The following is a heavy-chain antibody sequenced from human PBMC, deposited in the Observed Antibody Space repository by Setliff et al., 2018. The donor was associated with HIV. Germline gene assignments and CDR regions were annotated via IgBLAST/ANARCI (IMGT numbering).Heavy chain of an antibody. J-gene: IGHJ6*03. CDR1: GVSTSSSSYY. CDR2: VYYSGST. D-gene: IGHD1-26*01. CDR3: ARGQDLGATWTGYYYYYMDV. Sequence: PSETLSLTCTVSGVSTSSSSYYWGWIRQPPGKGLEWIGYVYYSGSTYYNPSLKSRLTISVDPSKNHFSLRLSSVTAADTAVYYCARGQDLGATWTGYYYYYMDVWGKGTTVTVSS. V-gene: IGHV4-39*02.